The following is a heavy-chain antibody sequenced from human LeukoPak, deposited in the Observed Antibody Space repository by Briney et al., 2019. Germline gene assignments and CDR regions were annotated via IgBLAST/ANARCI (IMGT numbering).Heavy chain of an antibody. Sequence: SATLSLTCAVYGGSFSGYYWSWIRQPPGKGLEWIGEINHSGSTNYNPSLKSRVTISVDTSKNQFSLKLSSVTAADTAIYYCAREPSVTTVTTGSWGQGTLVIVSS. CDR2: INHSGST. CDR1: GGSFSGYY. D-gene: IGHD4-17*01. CDR3: AREPSVTTVTTGS. J-gene: IGHJ5*02. V-gene: IGHV4-34*01.